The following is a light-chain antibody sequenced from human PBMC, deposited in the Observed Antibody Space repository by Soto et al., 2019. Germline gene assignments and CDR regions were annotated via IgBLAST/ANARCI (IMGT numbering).Light chain of an antibody. V-gene: IGKV1-12*01. J-gene: IGKJ4*01. CDR1: QGIRRW. Sequence: DIQMTQSPSSVSASVGDRVTITCRASQGIRRWLDWYQQKPGKAPKLLIYAASSLQSGVPSRFSGSGYGSDFTHTISSLQPEDFATYFCQQADSFPLTFGGGTKVEIK. CDR3: QQADSFPLT. CDR2: AAS.